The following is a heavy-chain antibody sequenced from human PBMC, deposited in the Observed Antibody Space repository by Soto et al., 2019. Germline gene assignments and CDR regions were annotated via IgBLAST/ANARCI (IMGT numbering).Heavy chain of an antibody. J-gene: IGHJ4*02. Sequence: SETLSLTCTVSGGSISRSSYYWGWIRQPPGKGLEWIGSIYYSGSTYYNPSLKSRVTISVDTSKNQFSLKLSSVTAADTAVYYCAGTDILTGYPIFDYWGQGTLVTVSS. CDR3: AGTDILTGYPIFDY. D-gene: IGHD3-9*01. CDR1: GGSISRSSYY. CDR2: IYYSGST. V-gene: IGHV4-39*01.